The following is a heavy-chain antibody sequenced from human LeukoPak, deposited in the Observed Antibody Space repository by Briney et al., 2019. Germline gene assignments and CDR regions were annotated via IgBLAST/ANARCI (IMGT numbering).Heavy chain of an antibody. D-gene: IGHD3-10*01. CDR3: ARRVWFGELFDY. V-gene: IGHV3-20*04. CDR2: INWNGGST. Sequence: PGGSLRLSCATSGFTFDDYGMGWVRQAPGKGLEWVSGINWNGGSTGYADSVKGRFTISRDNAKNSLCLQMNSLRAEDTALYYCARRVWFGELFDYWGQGTLVTVSS. J-gene: IGHJ4*02. CDR1: GFTFDDYG.